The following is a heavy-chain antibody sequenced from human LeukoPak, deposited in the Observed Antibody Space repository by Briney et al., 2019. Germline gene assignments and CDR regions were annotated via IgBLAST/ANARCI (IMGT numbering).Heavy chain of an antibody. CDR2: ISYDGSNK. J-gene: IGHJ6*02. CDR1: GFTFSSYA. CDR3: ARDKMERIQLWPTYDYYYYGMDV. D-gene: IGHD5-18*01. Sequence: GRSLRLSCAASGFTFSSYAMHWVRQAPGKGLEWVAVISYDGSNKYYADSVKGRFTISRDNSKNTLYLQMNSLRAEDTVMYYCARDKMERIQLWPTYDYYYYGMDVWGQGTTVTVSS. V-gene: IGHV3-30-3*01.